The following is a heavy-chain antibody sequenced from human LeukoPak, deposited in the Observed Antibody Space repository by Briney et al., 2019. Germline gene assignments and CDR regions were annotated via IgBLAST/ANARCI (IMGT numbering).Heavy chain of an antibody. CDR3: ARSYYYDYRQIDY. V-gene: IGHV4-39*01. CDR2: IYYSGST. Sequence: PSETLSLTCTVSGDSISASSYYWGWIRQPPGKGLEWLGSIYYSGSTYYNPSLKSRVTISVDRSKNQFSLNLYSVTAADTAVFYCARSYYYDYRQIDYWGQGTLVTVSS. D-gene: IGHD3-22*01. J-gene: IGHJ4*02. CDR1: GDSISASSYY.